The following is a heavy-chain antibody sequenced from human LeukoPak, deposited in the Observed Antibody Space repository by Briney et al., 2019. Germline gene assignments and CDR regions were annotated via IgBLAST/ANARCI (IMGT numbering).Heavy chain of an antibody. Sequence: SETLSLTCTVSGGSISSSSYYWGWIRQPPGKGLEWIGSIYYSGSTYYNPSLKSRVTISVDTSNNQFSLNLNSVTAADTAVYYCARLVGSTLDDYWGQGTLVTVSS. J-gene: IGHJ4*02. CDR2: IYYSGST. CDR3: ARLVGSTLDDY. D-gene: IGHD1-26*01. CDR1: GGSISSSSYY. V-gene: IGHV4-39*07.